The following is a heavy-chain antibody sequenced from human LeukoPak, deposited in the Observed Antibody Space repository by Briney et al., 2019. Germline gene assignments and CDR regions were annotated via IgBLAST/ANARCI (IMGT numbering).Heavy chain of an antibody. CDR2: THYSGST. J-gene: IGHJ4*02. CDR1: GGSVSGGSYY. D-gene: IGHD6-13*01. CDR3: ARRDSSSWYDDY. V-gene: IGHV4-61*01. Sequence: SETLSLTCTVSGGSVSGGSYYWSWIRQPPGKGLEWIGYTHYSGSTKYNPSLNSRVTISLDTSKNQFSLKLSSVTAADTAVYYCARRDSSSWYDDYWGQGTLVTVSS.